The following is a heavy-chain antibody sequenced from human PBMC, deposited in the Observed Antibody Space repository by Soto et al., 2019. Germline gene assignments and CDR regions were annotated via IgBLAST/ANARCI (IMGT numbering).Heavy chain of an antibody. J-gene: IGHJ5*02. CDR1: GFTFSSYG. V-gene: IGHV3-30*18. D-gene: IGHD3-10*01. Sequence: PGGSLRLSCAASGFTFSSYGMHWVRQAPGKGLEWVAVISYDGSNKYYADSVKGRFTISRDNSKNTLYLQMNSLRAEDTAVYYCAKDGYYYGSGSYPLGFDPWGQGT. CDR3: AKDGYYYGSGSYPLGFDP. CDR2: ISYDGSNK.